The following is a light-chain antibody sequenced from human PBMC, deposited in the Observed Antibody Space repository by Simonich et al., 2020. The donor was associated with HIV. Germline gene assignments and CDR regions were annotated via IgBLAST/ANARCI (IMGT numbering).Light chain of an antibody. CDR1: QSISSW. V-gene: IGKV1-5*03. Sequence: DIQMTQSPFTLSASVGDRVTLTCRASQSISSWLAGYQQKPGKAPKLLIYKASSLETGVSYRFSGSGSGTEFTLTISSLQPDDIATYYCQQYNSDSTFGQGTKVEIK. J-gene: IGKJ1*01. CDR2: KAS. CDR3: QQYNSDST.